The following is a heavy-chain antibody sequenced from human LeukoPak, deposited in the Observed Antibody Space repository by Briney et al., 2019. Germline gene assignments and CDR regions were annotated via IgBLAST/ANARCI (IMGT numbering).Heavy chain of an antibody. D-gene: IGHD3-3*01. Sequence: GGSLRLSCTTSGFTFGDYAMSWVRQAPGKGLEWVSFIRSNVYGGTEYAASVKGRFAISRDDSKSIAYLQMNSLKTEDTAVYYCTRVDHDFFDYWGQGTLVTVFS. CDR3: TRVDHDFFDY. CDR1: GFTFGDYA. J-gene: IGHJ4*02. CDR2: IRSNVYGGT. V-gene: IGHV3-49*04.